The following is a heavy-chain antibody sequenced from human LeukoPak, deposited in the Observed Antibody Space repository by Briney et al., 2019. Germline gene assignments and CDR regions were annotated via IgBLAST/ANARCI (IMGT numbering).Heavy chain of an antibody. Sequence: GGSLRLSCVASGFTFSSYAMNWVRQAPGKGLEWVSSISGDGDSTYYADSVKGRFTISRDNSKNTLYLQMSSLRAEDTAVYYCAKDERNWNYNLASQTYDWGQGTLVTVSS. CDR2: ISGDGDST. CDR3: AKDERNWNYNLASQTYD. J-gene: IGHJ4*02. D-gene: IGHD1-7*01. V-gene: IGHV3-23*01. CDR1: GFTFSSYA.